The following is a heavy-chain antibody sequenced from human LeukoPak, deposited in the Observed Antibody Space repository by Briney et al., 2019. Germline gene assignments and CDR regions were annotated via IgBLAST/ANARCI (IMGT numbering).Heavy chain of an antibody. D-gene: IGHD6-19*01. V-gene: IGHV4-59*08. J-gene: IGHJ3*02. CDR2: IYYSGST. CDR3: ARPHSSGWPYAFDI. Sequence: SETLSLTCTVSGGSISSYYWSWIRQPPGKGLEWIGYIYYSGSTNYNPSLKSRVTISVDTSRNQFSLKLRSVTAADTAVYYCARPHSSGWPYAFDIWGQGTMVTVSS. CDR1: GGSISSYY.